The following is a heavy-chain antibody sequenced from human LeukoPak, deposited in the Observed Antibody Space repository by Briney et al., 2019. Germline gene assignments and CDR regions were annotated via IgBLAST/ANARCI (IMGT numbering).Heavy chain of an antibody. CDR1: GFTFSSYS. Sequence: GRSLRLSCAASGFTFSSYSIHWVRQAPGKGLEWVAVISYDGSNKYYADSVKGRFTISRDNSKSTLSLQMNSLRAEDTAIYYCATYRQVLLPFESWGQGTLVTVSS. CDR3: ATYRQVLLPFES. CDR2: ISYDGSNK. D-gene: IGHD2-8*02. V-gene: IGHV3-30*03. J-gene: IGHJ4*02.